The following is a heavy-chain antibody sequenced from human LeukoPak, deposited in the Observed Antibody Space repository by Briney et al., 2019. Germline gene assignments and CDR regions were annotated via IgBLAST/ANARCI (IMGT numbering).Heavy chain of an antibody. CDR2: INPNSGGA. CDR1: GYTFTGYY. V-gene: IGHV1-2*04. D-gene: IGHD5-18*01. CDR3: ARDLETAFDY. J-gene: IGHJ4*02. Sequence: ASVKVSCTASGYTFTGYYMHWVRQAPGQGLEWMGWINPNSGGANYAQKFQGWVTMTRDTSISTAYMELSRLRSDDTAVYYCARDLETAFDYWGQGTLVTVSS.